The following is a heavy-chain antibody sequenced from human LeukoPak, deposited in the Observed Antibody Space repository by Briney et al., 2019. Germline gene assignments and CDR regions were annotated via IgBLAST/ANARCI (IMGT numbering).Heavy chain of an antibody. CDR3: ARVGLLWFGYLLWFDP. CDR2: ISAYNSNT. Sequence: ASVKLSCTASGYTFTSYGISWGRQAPGQGLEWMGWISAYNSNTNYAQKLQGRVTMTTDTSTSTAYMELRSLRSDDTAVYYCARVGLLWFGYLLWFDPWGQGTLVTVSS. D-gene: IGHD3-10*01. CDR1: GYTFTSYG. J-gene: IGHJ5*02. V-gene: IGHV1-18*01.